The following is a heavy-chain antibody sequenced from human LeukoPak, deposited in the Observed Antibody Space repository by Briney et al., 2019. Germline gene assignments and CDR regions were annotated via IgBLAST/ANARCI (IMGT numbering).Heavy chain of an antibody. CDR2: ISYSGST. Sequence: SETLSLTCTVSGGSISSYYWSWIRQPPGKGLEWIGYISYSGSTNFNPSLKSRVTISVDTSKNQFSLKLSSVTAADTAVYYCARERAQQWLARGGFDPWGQGTLVTVSS. CDR1: GGSISSYY. J-gene: IGHJ5*02. CDR3: ARERAQQWLARGGFDP. V-gene: IGHV4-59*13. D-gene: IGHD6-19*01.